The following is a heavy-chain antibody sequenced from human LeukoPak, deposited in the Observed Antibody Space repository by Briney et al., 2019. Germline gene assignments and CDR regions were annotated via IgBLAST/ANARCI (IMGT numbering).Heavy chain of an antibody. Sequence: GGSLRLSCAASGSTFSSYAMHWVRQAPGKGLEYVSAISSNGGSTYYANSVKGRFTISRDNSKNTLYLQMGSLRAEDMAVYYCARDGADEYYDTLTGYSHYDYWGQGTLVTVSS. CDR2: ISSNGGST. D-gene: IGHD3-9*01. V-gene: IGHV3-64*01. J-gene: IGHJ4*02. CDR1: GSTFSSYA. CDR3: ARDGADEYYDTLTGYSHYDY.